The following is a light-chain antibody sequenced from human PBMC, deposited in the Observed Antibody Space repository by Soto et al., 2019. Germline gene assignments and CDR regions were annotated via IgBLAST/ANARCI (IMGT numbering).Light chain of an antibody. CDR2: EVT. J-gene: IGLJ2*01. CDR1: SSDIGASNS. Sequence: SVLTQPPSASGSPGQSVTISCAGSSSDIGASNSVSWYQQHPGKAPKLLISEVTKRPSGVPDRFSGSKSANTASLTISGLQADDEADYYCGSKAGSNKHVVFGGGTKLTVL. V-gene: IGLV2-8*01. CDR3: GSKAGSNKHVV.